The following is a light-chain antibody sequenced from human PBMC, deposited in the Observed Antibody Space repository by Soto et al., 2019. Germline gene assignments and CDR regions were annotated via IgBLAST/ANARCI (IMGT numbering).Light chain of an antibody. CDR3: TSYTSSRTWV. CDR1: SSDVGDYNY. CDR2: EVT. J-gene: IGLJ3*02. V-gene: IGLV2-14*01. Sequence: QSALTQPASVSGSPGQSITISCTGTSSDVGDYNYVSWYQQHPGKAPKILIYEVTNRPSGVSNRFSGSKSVNTASLTISGLQAEDEADYYCTSYTSSRTWVFGGGTKLTVL.